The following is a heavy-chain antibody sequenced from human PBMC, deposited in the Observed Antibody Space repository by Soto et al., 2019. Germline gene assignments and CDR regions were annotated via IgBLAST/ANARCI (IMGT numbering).Heavy chain of an antibody. Sequence: PGGSLRLSCAAPGFTFSSYWMSWVRQAPGKGLEWVANIKQDGSEKYYVDSVKGRFTISRDNAKNSLYLQMNSLRAEDTAVYYCARESKVAGPDYWGQGTLVTVSS. CDR1: GFTFSSYW. CDR2: IKQDGSEK. J-gene: IGHJ4*02. CDR3: ARESKVAGPDY. D-gene: IGHD6-19*01. V-gene: IGHV3-7*01.